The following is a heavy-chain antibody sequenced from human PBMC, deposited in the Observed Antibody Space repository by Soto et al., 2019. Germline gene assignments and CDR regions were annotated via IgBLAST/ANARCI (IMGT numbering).Heavy chain of an antibody. D-gene: IGHD4-17*01. CDR2: INHSGST. CDR3: ARGPTALDP. CDR1: GRSFSGYY. Sequence: PSETLSLTCAVYGRSFSGYYWSWIRQPPGKGLEWIGEINHSGSTNYNPSLKSRVTISVDTSKNQFSLQLNSVTPEDTAVYYCARGPTALDPWGQGTLVTVSS. J-gene: IGHJ5*02. V-gene: IGHV4-34*01.